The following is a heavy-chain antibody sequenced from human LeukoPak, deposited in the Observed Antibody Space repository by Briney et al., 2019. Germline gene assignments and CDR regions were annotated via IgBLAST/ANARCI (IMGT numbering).Heavy chain of an antibody. Sequence: GGSLRLSCAASGFTFSSYSMNWVRQAPGNGLEWVSSISSSSSYIYYADSVKGRFTISRDNAKNSLYLQMNSLRAEDTAVYYCARGAGYSYGYGDYWGQGTLVTVSS. CDR1: GFTFSSYS. J-gene: IGHJ4*02. CDR3: ARGAGYSYGYGDY. V-gene: IGHV3-21*01. CDR2: ISSSSSYI. D-gene: IGHD5-18*01.